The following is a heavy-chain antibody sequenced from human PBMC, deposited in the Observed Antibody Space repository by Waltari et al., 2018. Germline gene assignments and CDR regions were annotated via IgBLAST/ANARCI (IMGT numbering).Heavy chain of an antibody. CDR1: GGSISSSNW. CDR2: IYHRGST. J-gene: IGHJ4*02. V-gene: IGHV4-4*02. Sequence: QVQLQESGPGLVKPSGTLSLTCAVSGGSISSSNWWSWVRQPPGKGLEWTGEIYHRGSTNYTPSLKSGGTISVDKSKNQFSLKLSSVTAADTAVYYCARDRETGTTGGGFDYWGQGTLVTVSS. CDR3: ARDRETGTTGGGFDY. D-gene: IGHD1-7*01.